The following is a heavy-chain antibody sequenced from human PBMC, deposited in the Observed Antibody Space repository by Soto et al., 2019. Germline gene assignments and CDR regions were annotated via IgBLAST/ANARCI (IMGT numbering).Heavy chain of an antibody. J-gene: IGHJ6*02. V-gene: IGHV4-30-4*01. CDR1: GDSISNSDYY. CDR3: ARDGPYYYAFDV. Sequence: QVQLQESGPGLVKPSQTLSLTCTVSGDSISNSDYYWNWIRQSPGKGLEWIASIDYSGSTYYNPSLKSRVVISADTSKNVFSLKLRSVTAADTALYFCARDGPYYYAFDVWGQGTTVTVSS. CDR2: IDYSGST.